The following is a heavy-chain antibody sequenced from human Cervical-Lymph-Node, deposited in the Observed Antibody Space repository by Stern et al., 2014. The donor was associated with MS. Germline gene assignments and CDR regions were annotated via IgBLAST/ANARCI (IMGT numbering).Heavy chain of an antibody. CDR2: ITWNSGNR. V-gene: IGHV3-9*01. Sequence: EVQLVESGGGLVQPGRSLRLSCAASGFTFAEFAMHWVRQPPGKGLPWVSGITWNSGNRDYADSVKGRFTISRDNAKNSLYLQMTSLTAEDTALYYCAKGRVFTNDAFDLWGQGTLVTVSS. J-gene: IGHJ3*01. CDR1: GFTFAEFA. CDR3: AKGRVFTNDAFDL. D-gene: IGHD3-10*01.